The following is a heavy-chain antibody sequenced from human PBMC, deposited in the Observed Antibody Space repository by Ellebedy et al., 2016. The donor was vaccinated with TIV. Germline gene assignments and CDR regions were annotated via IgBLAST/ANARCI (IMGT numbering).Heavy chain of an antibody. CDR1: GFIFSSHA. V-gene: IGHV3-23*01. Sequence: GESLKISXAASGFIFSSHAKLWVRQAPGKGLEWVSGISNHSHNTYYVDSVKGRLTISRDNSKNTLYLQMNSLRAEDTALYYCAKGRGSSVIDYRYYGMDVWGQGTMVTVSS. CDR2: ISNHSHNT. CDR3: AKGRGSSVIDYRYYGMDV. J-gene: IGHJ6*02. D-gene: IGHD2-21*01.